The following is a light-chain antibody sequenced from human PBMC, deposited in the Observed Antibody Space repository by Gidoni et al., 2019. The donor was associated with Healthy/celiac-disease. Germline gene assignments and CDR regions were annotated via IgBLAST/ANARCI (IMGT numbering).Light chain of an antibody. CDR3: QQRSNWPLT. CDR1: QSVSSY. J-gene: IGKJ4*01. CDR2: DAS. Sequence: ESVLTQSPATLSLSPGDIATLSCRASQSVSSYLAWYQQKPVQAPRLLICDASSRATGIPSRFSGSGSGTDFTLTISSLEPEDFAVYYCQQRSNWPLTFGGGTKVEIK. V-gene: IGKV3-11*01.